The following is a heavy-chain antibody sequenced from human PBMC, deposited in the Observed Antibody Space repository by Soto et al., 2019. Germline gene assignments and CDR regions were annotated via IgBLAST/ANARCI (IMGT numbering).Heavy chain of an antibody. V-gene: IGHV4-31*03. CDR2: IFHTGNT. CDR1: GVSIRSGGYN. CDR3: ARDMGKLITPSH. Sequence: PSETLSLTCTFSGVSIRSGGYNCSWIRQLPGKGLEWIGYIFHTGNTYYNPSLKSRVTISVDTSQNQFSLRLSLVTAADTALYYCARDMGKLITPSHWGPGVRVTASS. D-gene: IGHD7-27*01. J-gene: IGHJ1*01.